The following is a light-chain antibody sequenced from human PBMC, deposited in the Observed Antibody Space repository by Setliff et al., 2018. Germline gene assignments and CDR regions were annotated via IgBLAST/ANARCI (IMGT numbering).Light chain of an antibody. CDR2: DVS. CDR1: GSDVGAYKF. J-gene: IGLJ1*01. V-gene: IGLV2-14*01. Sequence: QSALAQPASVSGSPGQSIAVSCTGSGSDVGAYKFVSWYQQRPGKAPRLMIYDVSNRPSGVSDRFSGSKSGNTASLTISGLQAEDEADYYCCSYTGTSTTYVFGTGTKVTVL. CDR3: CSYTGTSTTYV.